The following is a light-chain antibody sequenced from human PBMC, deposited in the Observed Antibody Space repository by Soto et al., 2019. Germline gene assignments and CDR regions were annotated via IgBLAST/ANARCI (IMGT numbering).Light chain of an antibody. V-gene: IGKV3-20*01. J-gene: IGKJ2*01. CDR2: GAS. Sequence: EIVLTQSPGTLSLSPGERATLSCRASQSVSSSYLAWYQQKPGQAPRLLIYGASSRAAGIPDRFSGSGSVTDFTLTIRRLEPEDFAVYYCQQYGSSPRYTFGQGSRLEIK. CDR3: QQYGSSPRYT. CDR1: QSVSSSY.